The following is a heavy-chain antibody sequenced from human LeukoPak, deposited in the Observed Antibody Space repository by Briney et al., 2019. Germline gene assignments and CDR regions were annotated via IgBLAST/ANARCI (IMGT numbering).Heavy chain of an antibody. J-gene: IGHJ4*02. Sequence: SETLSLTCTVSGGSISSSSYYWGWIRQPPGKGLEWIGSIYYSGSTYYNPSLKSRVTISVDTFKNQFSLKLGSVTAADTAVYYCARHYYGSGTLGYFDYWGQGTLVTVSS. CDR2: IYYSGST. CDR1: GGSISSSSYY. D-gene: IGHD3-10*01. V-gene: IGHV4-39*01. CDR3: ARHYYGSGTLGYFDY.